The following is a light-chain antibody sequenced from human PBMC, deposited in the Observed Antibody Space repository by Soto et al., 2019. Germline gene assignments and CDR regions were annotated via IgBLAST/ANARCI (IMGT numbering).Light chain of an antibody. CDR2: AAS. J-gene: IGKJ2*01. V-gene: IGKV1-39*01. Sequence: DIQMTQSASSLSASVGDRVTITCQASQVISNYLNWYQQKPGKAPKVLIYAASSLQSGVPSRFSGSGSGAEFTLTISSLQPEDFATYYCQQTYSFPYTFGQGTHLEIK. CDR1: QVISNY. CDR3: QQTYSFPYT.